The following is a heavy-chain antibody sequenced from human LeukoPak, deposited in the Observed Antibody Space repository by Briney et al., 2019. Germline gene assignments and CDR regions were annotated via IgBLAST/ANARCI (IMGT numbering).Heavy chain of an antibody. CDR2: INHSGST. J-gene: IGHJ3*02. Sequence: PSETLSLTCAVYSGSFNGYYWSWIRQPPGKGLEWIGEINHSGSTNYNPSLRSRVTMSVDTSKNQSSLKLSSVTAADPAVYYCARMTSGAFDMWGQGTMVTVSS. CDR3: ARMTSGAFDM. V-gene: IGHV4-34*01. CDR1: SGSFNGYY.